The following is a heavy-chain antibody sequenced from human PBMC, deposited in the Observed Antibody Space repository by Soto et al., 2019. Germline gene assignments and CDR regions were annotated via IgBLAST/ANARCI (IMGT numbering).Heavy chain of an antibody. Sequence: QVQLVESGGGVVQPGRSLRLSCAASGFTFSSYGMHWVRQAPGKGLEWVAVISYDGSNKYYADSVKGRFTISRDNSKNTLYLQMNSQRAEDTAVYYCAKDSPTYHSSSIYWYFDLWGRGTLVTVSS. CDR2: ISYDGSNK. V-gene: IGHV3-30*18. CDR3: AKDSPTYHSSSIYWYFDL. J-gene: IGHJ2*01. CDR1: GFTFSSYG. D-gene: IGHD6-13*01.